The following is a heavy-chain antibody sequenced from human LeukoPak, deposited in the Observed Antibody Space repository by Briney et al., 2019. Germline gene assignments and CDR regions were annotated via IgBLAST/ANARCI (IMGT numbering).Heavy chain of an antibody. CDR2: IRYDGSNK. CDR1: GFTLCSFG. CDR3: AKAPY. Sequence: GGSLRHSCAACGFTLCSFGMLWVRQAPGKGLEWVAFIRYDGSNKYYADSVKGRFTISRDNSKNTLYLQMSSLGAEDTAVYYCAKAPYWGQGTLVTVSS. V-gene: IGHV3-30*02. J-gene: IGHJ4*02.